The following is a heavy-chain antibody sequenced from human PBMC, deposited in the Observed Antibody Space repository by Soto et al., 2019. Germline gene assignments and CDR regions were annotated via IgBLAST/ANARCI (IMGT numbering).Heavy chain of an antibody. Sequence: QVQLVQSGAEVKKPGASVKVSCKASGYTFTSYGISWVRQAPGQGLEWMGWISAYNGNTNYAQKLQGRVTMTTDTSTSTAYMELRSLRSDGTAVYYCARDRVTYDFWSGHYGMDVWGQGTTVTVSS. CDR1: GYTFTSYG. V-gene: IGHV1-18*01. CDR3: ARDRVTYDFWSGHYGMDV. J-gene: IGHJ6*02. CDR2: ISAYNGNT. D-gene: IGHD3-3*01.